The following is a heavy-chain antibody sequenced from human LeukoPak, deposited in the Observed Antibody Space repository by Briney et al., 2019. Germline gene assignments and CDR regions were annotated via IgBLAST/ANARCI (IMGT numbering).Heavy chain of an antibody. Sequence: PGGSLRLSCAASGFTFSSYAMHWVRQAPGKGLEWVSGISWNSGSIGYADSVKGRFTISRDNAKNSLYLQMNSLRAEDTALYYCASLGGSGSLWFDPWGQETLVTVSS. J-gene: IGHJ5*02. CDR2: ISWNSGSI. V-gene: IGHV3-9*01. D-gene: IGHD3-10*01. CDR3: ASLGGSGSLWFDP. CDR1: GFTFSSYA.